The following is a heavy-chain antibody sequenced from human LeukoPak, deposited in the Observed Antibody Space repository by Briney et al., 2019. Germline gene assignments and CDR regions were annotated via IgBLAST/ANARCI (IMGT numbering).Heavy chain of an antibody. V-gene: IGHV4-4*07. CDR1: GVSMRNYY. CDR2: IYSNGNT. J-gene: IGHJ5*02. D-gene: IGHD5-24*01. CDR3: ARDHIDVPHWFDP. Sequence: SETLSLTCTVSGVSMRNYYVNWIRQPAGEGLEWIGRIYSNGNTHYNPSLNSRVTMSVDTSRKQFSLRLSSVTAADTAIYYCARDHIDVPHWFDPWGQGTLVTVSS.